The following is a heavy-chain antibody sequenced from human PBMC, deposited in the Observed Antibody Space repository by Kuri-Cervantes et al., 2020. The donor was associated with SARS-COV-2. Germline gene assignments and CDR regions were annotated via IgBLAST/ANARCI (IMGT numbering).Heavy chain of an antibody. D-gene: IGHD3-10*01. CDR3: AKDFGFRGFYYYYMDV. Sequence: GESLKISCAASGFTFSSYWMHWVRQAPGKGLVWVSRINSDGSSTSYADSVKGRFTISRDNAKNTLYLQMNSLRAEDTAVYYCAKDFGFRGFYYYYMDVWGKGTTVTVSS. J-gene: IGHJ6*03. CDR2: INSDGSST. CDR1: GFTFSSYW. V-gene: IGHV3-74*01.